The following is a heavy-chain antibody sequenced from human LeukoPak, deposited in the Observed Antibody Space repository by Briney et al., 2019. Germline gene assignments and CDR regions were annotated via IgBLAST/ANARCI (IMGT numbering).Heavy chain of an antibody. Sequence: ASVKVSCKASGYTFTSYDINWVRQATGQGLEWMGWMNPNSGNTGYAQKFQGRVTITRNTSISTAYMELSSLRSEDTAVYYCARVYDTPGAFDIWGQGTMVTVSS. D-gene: IGHD3-22*01. J-gene: IGHJ3*02. CDR3: ARVYDTPGAFDI. CDR1: GYTFTSYD. V-gene: IGHV1-8*03. CDR2: MNPNSGNT.